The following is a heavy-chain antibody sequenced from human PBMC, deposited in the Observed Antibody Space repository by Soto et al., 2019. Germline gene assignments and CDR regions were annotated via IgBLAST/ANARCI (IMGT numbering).Heavy chain of an antibody. D-gene: IGHD3-16*01. V-gene: IGHV3-7*03. CDR3: ARDRGVEY. CDR1: GFTFSNHW. CDR2: IKADGSEK. J-gene: IGHJ4*02. Sequence: GWSLRLSCVGFGFTFSNHWMNLVRQAPGQGLEWVANIKADGSEKYYVDSVKGRFTISRDNAKNSLYLQMNSLRAEDTAVYYCARDRGVEYWGQGTQVTVSS.